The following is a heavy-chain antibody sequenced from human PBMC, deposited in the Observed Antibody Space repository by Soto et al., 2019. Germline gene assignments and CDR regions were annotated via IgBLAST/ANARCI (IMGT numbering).Heavy chain of an antibody. J-gene: IGHJ5*02. CDR2: ISYDGSNK. V-gene: IGHV3-30*03. Sequence: QVQLVESGGGVVQPGRSLRLSCAASGFTFSFYDMHWVRQAPGKGLEWVAVISYDGSNKYYADSVKGRFTISRDNSKNTLYLQMNILRAEYTAVYYCAYLGVDTAMVVNWFDPWGQGTLVTVSS. CDR3: AYLGVDTAMVVNWFDP. CDR1: GFTFSFYD. D-gene: IGHD5-18*01.